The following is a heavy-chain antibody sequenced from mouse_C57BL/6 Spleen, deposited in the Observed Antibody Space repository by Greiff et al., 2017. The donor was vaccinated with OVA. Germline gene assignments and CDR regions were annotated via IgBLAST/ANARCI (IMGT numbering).Heavy chain of an antibody. J-gene: IGHJ4*01. CDR1: GCTFNPYA. CDR3: VRDMTTDYYAMDY. D-gene: IGHD1-1*01. Sequence: GGGLVQPKGSLKLSCAASGCTFNPYAMLWVRQATGKGLEWAARIRRKCSYYATYYDDSVKDRFTISRDDSQSMLYLQMNNLRTEYTAMYHCVRDMTTDYYAMDYWGQGTSVTVSS. V-gene: IGHV10-3*01. CDR2: IRRKCSYYAT.